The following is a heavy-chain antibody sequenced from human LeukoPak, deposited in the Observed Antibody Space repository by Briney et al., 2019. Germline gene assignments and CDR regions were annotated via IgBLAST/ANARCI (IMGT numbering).Heavy chain of an antibody. J-gene: IGHJ4*02. D-gene: IGHD2-15*01. Sequence: SETLSLTWTVSGASISSSYWTWIRQPPGRGLEWIGYIYYSGDTYYNPSLKSRVTMSLDTSKNQFSLNLSPVTAADTAVYYCARTARLLDYWGQGTLVTVSS. CDR1: GASISSSY. V-gene: IGHV4-59*01. CDR2: IYYSGDT. CDR3: ARTARLLDY.